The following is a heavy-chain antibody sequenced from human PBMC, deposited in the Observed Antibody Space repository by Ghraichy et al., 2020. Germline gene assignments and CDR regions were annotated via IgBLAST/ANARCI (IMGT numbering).Heavy chain of an antibody. CDR3: ARDGGHFGDFDF. V-gene: IGHV3-11*01. Sequence: GESQNISCAASGFTFSNQYMAWIRQAPGKGLEWVSHISGSGSTTHYADTVKGRFAISRDNAKNSLYLQMNNLRDEDTAVYYCARDGGHFGDFDFWGQGALVPVSS. CDR2: ISGSGSTT. D-gene: IGHD4-17*01. J-gene: IGHJ4*02. CDR1: GFTFSNQY.